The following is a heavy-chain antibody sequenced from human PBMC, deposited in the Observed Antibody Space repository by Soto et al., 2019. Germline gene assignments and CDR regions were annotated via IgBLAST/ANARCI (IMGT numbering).Heavy chain of an antibody. CDR2: INPKSGGT. J-gene: IGHJ6*02. Sequence: ASVKVYCKTSGYSFTGYSVHWVRQAPGHGPEWMGWINPKSGGTKYAQKFQGRVTMTRDTSISTVFMELSRVTSDDTAVYYCARSLTEGYCNITGCYTRTQYGLYVWGQRTTGPVSS. V-gene: IGHV1-2*02. CDR3: ARSLTEGYCNITGCYTRTQYGLYV. D-gene: IGHD2-2*02. CDR1: GYSFTGYS.